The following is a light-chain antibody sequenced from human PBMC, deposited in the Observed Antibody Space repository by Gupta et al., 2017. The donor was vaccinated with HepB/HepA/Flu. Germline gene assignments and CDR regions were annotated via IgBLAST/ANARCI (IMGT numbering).Light chain of an antibody. CDR3: QQSDSTPIT. V-gene: IGKV1-39*01. J-gene: IGKJ5*01. CDR2: AAS. CDR1: QSISSY. Sequence: DIQMTQSPSSLSASVGDRVTITCRASQSISSYFNWYQQKPGKAPKLLIYAASSVQSGVPSRFSGSGSATDFTLTISRLPPEDFATYCCQQSDSTPITFGQGTQLEIK.